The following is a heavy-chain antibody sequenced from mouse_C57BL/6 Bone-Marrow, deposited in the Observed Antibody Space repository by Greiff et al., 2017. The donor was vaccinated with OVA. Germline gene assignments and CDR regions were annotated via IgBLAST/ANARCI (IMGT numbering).Heavy chain of an antibody. CDR1: GYTFTSYW. CDR2: INPSNGGT. V-gene: IGHV1-53*01. D-gene: IGHD1-1*02. CDR3: AREVGGAGFAY. J-gene: IGHJ3*01. Sequence: QVQLQQPGTDLVKPGASVKLSCKASGYTFTSYWMHWVKQSPGQGLEWIGNINPSNGGTNYTEKFKSQATLTVDKSSSTAYMKLSSRTAEDSAVYYCAREVGGAGFAYWGQGTLVTVSA.